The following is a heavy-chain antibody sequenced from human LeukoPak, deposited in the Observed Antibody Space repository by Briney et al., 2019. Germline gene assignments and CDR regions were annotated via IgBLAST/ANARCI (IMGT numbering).Heavy chain of an antibody. CDR3: VKEVGPLRHFYH. V-gene: IGHV3-30*18. CDR1: GFTFRSCG. CDR2: ISNSGYSQ. J-gene: IGHJ4*02. D-gene: IGHD2-15*01. Sequence: GGSLRLSCAASGFTFRSCGMHWVRQAPGKGLEWVAGISNSGYSQSYIDSVKGRFTISRDNSKNTLDLQMNSLGGDDTAVYYLVKEVGPLRHFYHWGQGTLVTASS.